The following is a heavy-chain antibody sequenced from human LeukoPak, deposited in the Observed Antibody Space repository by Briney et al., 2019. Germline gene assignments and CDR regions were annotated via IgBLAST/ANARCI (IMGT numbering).Heavy chain of an antibody. Sequence: KASETLSLTCTVSGGSISSGSYYWSWIRQPAGKGLEWIGRIYTSGSTNYNPSLKSRVTISVDTSKNQYSLKLSPLTAADTAVYYWARDEPLSNYLGYFDYWGQGTLVTVSS. V-gene: IGHV4-61*02. CDR2: IYTSGST. D-gene: IGHD4-11*01. CDR3: ARDEPLSNYLGYFDY. CDR1: GGSISSGSYY. J-gene: IGHJ4*02.